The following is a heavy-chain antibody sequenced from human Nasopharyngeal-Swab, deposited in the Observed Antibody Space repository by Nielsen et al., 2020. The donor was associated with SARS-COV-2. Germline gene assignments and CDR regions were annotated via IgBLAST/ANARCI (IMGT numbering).Heavy chain of an antibody. CDR2: IYYSGST. Sequence: SETLSLTCTVSGGSISSSSYYWGWIRQPPGKGLEWIGSIYYSGSTYYNPSLKSRVTISVDTSKNQFSLKLSSVTAADTAVYYCARGVPKWQWLPKRYYYMDVWGKGTTVTVSS. CDR1: GGSISSSSYY. V-gene: IGHV4-39*01. J-gene: IGHJ6*03. CDR3: ARGVPKWQWLPKRYYYMDV. D-gene: IGHD6-19*01.